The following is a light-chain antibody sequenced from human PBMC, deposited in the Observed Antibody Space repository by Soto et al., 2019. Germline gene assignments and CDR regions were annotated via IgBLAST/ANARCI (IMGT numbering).Light chain of an antibody. V-gene: IGKV1-27*01. CDR3: QKYDTAPLT. Sequence: IQMTHSPSSLSPPVGARAPFPSRASQGISTYLAWYQQKPGKVPKLLIYAASTLLSGVPSRFSGSGSGTDFTLTISSLQPEDVATYYCQKYDTAPLTFGQGTKVDIK. J-gene: IGKJ1*01. CDR2: AAS. CDR1: QGISTY.